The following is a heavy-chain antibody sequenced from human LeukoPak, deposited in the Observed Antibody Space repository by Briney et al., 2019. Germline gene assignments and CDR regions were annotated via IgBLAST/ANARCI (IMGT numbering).Heavy chain of an antibody. Sequence: PSETLSLTCTVSGGSISSYYWSWIRQPPGKGLEWIGYIYYSGSTNYNPSLKSRVTISVDTSKNQFSLKLSSVTAADTAVYYCARAVVPAAITPGDWYFDLWGRGTLDTVSS. CDR2: IYYSGST. CDR1: GGSISSYY. CDR3: ARAVVPAAITPGDWYFDL. V-gene: IGHV4-59*01. D-gene: IGHD2-2*02. J-gene: IGHJ2*01.